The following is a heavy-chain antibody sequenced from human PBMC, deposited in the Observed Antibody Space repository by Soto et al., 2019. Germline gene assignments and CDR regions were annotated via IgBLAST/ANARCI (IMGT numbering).Heavy chain of an antibody. Sequence: SQTLSLTCVISGDSVSSDSAGWNWIRQSPSRGLEWLGRTYYKSKWNNDYALSVKSRITINPDTSKNQFSLHLYSVTPEDTAVYYCTGITWFRGMDVWGQGTPVTVSS. V-gene: IGHV6-1*01. D-gene: IGHD3-10*01. CDR1: GDSVSSDSAG. CDR3: TGITWFRGMDV. J-gene: IGHJ6*02. CDR2: TYYKSKWNN.